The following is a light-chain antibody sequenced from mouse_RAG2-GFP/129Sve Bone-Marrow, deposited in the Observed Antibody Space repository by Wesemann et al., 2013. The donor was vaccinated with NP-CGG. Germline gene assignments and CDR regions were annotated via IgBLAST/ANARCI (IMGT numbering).Light chain of an antibody. CDR3: QHFWGTPPT. CDR2: AAT. CDR1: ENIYSN. J-gene: IGKJ1*01. V-gene: IGKV12-46*01. Sequence: DIQMTQSPASLSASVGETVTITCRASENIYSNLAWYQQKQGKSPQLLVYAATNLADGVPSRFSGSGSGTQYSLKINSLQSEDFGSYYCQHFWGTPPTFGGGTKLEIK.